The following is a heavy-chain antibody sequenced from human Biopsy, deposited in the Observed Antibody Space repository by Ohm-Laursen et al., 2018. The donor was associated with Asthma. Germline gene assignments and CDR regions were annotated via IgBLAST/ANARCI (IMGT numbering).Heavy chain of an antibody. Sequence: TLSLTCVVSGASITTPNYWAWIRQPPGRGLEWLGRIYFTGNSFYSSSLRSRLTMSVATSRSQFSLRLTSGTAADRGVYYCARHWSGNGWEDVHNWFDPWGPGIGVTVSS. CDR3: ARHWSGNGWEDVHNWFDP. J-gene: IGHJ5*02. CDR2: IYFTGNS. V-gene: IGHV4-39*01. D-gene: IGHD1-26*01. CDR1: GASITTPNY.